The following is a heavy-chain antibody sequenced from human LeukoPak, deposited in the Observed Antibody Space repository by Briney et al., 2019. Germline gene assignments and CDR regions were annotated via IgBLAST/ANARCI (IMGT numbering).Heavy chain of an antibody. CDR1: GFTFSSYS. CDR3: ARDAPMIVVVIPFDY. V-gene: IGHV3-48*01. CDR2: ISSSSTI. D-gene: IGHD3-22*01. Sequence: GGSLRLSCAASGFTFSSYSMNWVRQAPGKGLEWVSYISSSSTIYYADSVKGRFTISRDNAKNSLYLQMNSLRAEDTAVYYCARDAPMIVVVIPFDYWGQGTLVTVSS. J-gene: IGHJ4*02.